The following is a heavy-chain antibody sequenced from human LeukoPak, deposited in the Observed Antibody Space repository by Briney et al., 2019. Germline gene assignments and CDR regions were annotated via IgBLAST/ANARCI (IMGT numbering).Heavy chain of an antibody. CDR2: ISGSGGST. CDR3: AKAYCTSTGCSQRTFDY. J-gene: IGHJ4*02. Sequence: GGSLRLSCAASGFTFSTYAMNWVRQAPGKGLEWVSAISGSGGSTYYADSVKGRFTFSRDKAKNTLYLQMNGLRAEDTALYYCAKAYCTSTGCSQRTFDYWGQGTLVTVSS. D-gene: IGHD2-2*01. V-gene: IGHV3-23*01. CDR1: GFTFSTYA.